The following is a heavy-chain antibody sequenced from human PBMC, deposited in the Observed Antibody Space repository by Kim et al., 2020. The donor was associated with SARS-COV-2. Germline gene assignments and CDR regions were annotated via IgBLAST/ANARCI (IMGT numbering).Heavy chain of an antibody. CDR1: GDSISSYY. D-gene: IGHD6-13*01. CDR2: IYYSGST. Sequence: SETLSLTCTVSGDSISSYYWSWIRQSPGKGLEWIGYIYYSGSTNYNPSLKSRITISVDASKNQFSLKLSSVTAADTAVYYCARHQAGGSSSCNAFDSWG. CDR3: ARHQAGGSSSCNAFDS. V-gene: IGHV4-59*08. J-gene: IGHJ4*01.